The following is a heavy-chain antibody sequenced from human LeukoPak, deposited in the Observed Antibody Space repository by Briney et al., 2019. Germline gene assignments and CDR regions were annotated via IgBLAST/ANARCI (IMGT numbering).Heavy chain of an antibody. V-gene: IGHV3-15*01. D-gene: IGHD3-3*01. Sequence: GGSLRLSCAASGFTFSNAWMSWVRQAPGQGLEWVGRIKSKTDGGTTDYAAPVKGRFTISRDDSKNTLYLQMNSLKTEDTALYYCTTDWDDFWSGYWGMPEKWGQGTLVTVSS. J-gene: IGHJ4*02. CDR2: IKSKTDGGTT. CDR3: TTDWDDFWSGYWGMPEK. CDR1: GFTFSNAW.